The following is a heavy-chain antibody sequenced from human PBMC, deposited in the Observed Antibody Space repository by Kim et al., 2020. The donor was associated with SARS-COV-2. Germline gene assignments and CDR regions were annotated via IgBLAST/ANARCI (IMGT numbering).Heavy chain of an antibody. D-gene: IGHD3-16*01. CDR2: INQDGAEK. CDR3: ARGSGGIENYYGLDV. V-gene: IGHV3-7*01. CDR1: GFKVDGYW. Sequence: GGSLRLSCAASGFKVDGYWMTWVRQAPGKGLEWVANINQDGAEKYYVDSLRGRFTVSRDNTKNSLYLHLNSLRAEDTAVYYCARGSGGIENYYGLDVWGQGTAATVS. J-gene: IGHJ6*02.